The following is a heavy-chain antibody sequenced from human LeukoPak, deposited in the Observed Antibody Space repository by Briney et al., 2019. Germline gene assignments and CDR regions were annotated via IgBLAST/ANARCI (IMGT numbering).Heavy chain of an antibody. V-gene: IGHV4-59*12. J-gene: IGHJ4*02. CDR1: GGSISSYY. CDR3: AREIATSGGNSRALDY. Sequence: PSETLSLTCTVSGGSISSYYWSWIRQPPGKGLEWIGYIYHSGSTYYNPSLESRVTISEDRSKNQFSLKLRSVTAADTAVYYCAREIATSGGNSRALDYWGQGTLVTVSS. CDR2: IYHSGST. D-gene: IGHD4-23*01.